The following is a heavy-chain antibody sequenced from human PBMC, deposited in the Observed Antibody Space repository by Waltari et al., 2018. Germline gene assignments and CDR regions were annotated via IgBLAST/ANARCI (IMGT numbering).Heavy chain of an antibody. V-gene: IGHV4-38-2*01. CDR3: ARQTYSGSYPSMYYFDY. D-gene: IGHD1-26*01. CDR2: IYHSGST. CDR1: GYSISSGYY. Sequence: QVQLQESGPGLVKPSETLSLTCAVSGYSISSGYYWGWIRQPPGKGLEWIGSIYHSGSTYYNPSLKSRVTISVDTSKNQFSLKLSSVTAADTAVYYCARQTYSGSYPSMYYFDYWGQGTLVTVSS. J-gene: IGHJ4*02.